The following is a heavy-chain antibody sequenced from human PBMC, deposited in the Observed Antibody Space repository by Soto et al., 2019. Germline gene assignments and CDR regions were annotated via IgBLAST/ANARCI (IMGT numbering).Heavy chain of an antibody. Sequence: ASVKVSCKASGYTFTSFGISWVRQAPGQGLEWMGWISAYNGNTNYAQKLQGRVTMTTDTSTSTAYMELRSLRSDDTAVYYCARETLRYGTFNWFDPWGQGTLVTVSS. V-gene: IGHV1-18*01. J-gene: IGHJ5*02. CDR1: GYTFTSFG. CDR2: ISAYNGNT. D-gene: IGHD5-18*01. CDR3: ARETLRYGTFNWFDP.